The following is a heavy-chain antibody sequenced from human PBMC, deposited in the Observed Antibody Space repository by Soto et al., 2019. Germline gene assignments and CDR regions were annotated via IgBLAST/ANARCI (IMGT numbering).Heavy chain of an antibody. D-gene: IGHD3-3*01. CDR2: INPNSGGT. CDR3: ARTRFLEWLSTTGYYYGMDV. J-gene: IGHJ6*02. V-gene: IGHV1-2*02. Sequence: ASVKVSCKASGYTFTGYYRRWVRQAPGQGLEWMGWINPNSGGTNYAQKFQGRVTMTRDTSISTAYMELSRLRSDDTAVYYCARTRFLEWLSTTGYYYGMDVWGQGTTVTVS. CDR1: GYTFTGYY.